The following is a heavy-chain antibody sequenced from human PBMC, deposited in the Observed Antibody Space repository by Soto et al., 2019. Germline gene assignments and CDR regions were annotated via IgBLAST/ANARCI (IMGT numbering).Heavy chain of an antibody. Sequence: QLQLQESGSGLVKPSQTLSLTCAVSGGSISSGGYSWSWIRQPPGKGLEWIGYIYHSGSTYYNPSLKGRVPISVARSKNQFSLKLSSVTAADTAVYHCARDPIVWCQGTLVTVSS. CDR1: GGSISSGGYS. J-gene: IGHJ4*02. CDR2: IYHSGST. V-gene: IGHV4-30-2*01. D-gene: IGHD2-15*01. CDR3: ARDPIV.